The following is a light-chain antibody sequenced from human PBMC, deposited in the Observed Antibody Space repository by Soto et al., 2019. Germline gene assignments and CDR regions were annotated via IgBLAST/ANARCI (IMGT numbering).Light chain of an antibody. V-gene: IGLV1-44*01. CDR3: SAWDESLVGQVM. CDR1: SSNIGTYV. Sequence: QAVVTQPPSASGTPGQRVSISCSGSSSNIGTYVVSWYQHLPGTAPKLLIYSNYQRPSGVPDRFSGSKSGTSASLVISGLQSDDEADYYCSAWDESLVGQVMFGGGTKLTVL. CDR2: SNY. J-gene: IGLJ3*02.